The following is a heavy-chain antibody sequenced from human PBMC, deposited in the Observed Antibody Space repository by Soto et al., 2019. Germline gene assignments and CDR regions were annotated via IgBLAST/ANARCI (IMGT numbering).Heavy chain of an antibody. CDR1: GYTFTNYE. D-gene: IGHD2-15*01. V-gene: IGHV1-8*01. CDR3: ARKVDCSSGRCGSIVGY. J-gene: IGHJ4*02. CDR2: MNPNSGNT. Sequence: GASVKVSCKASGYTFTNYEIYWVRQATGQGLEWMGWMNPNSGNTGYAQKFQDRVTMTRDNSVSTAYMELSSLSSEDTAVYYCARKVDCSSGRCGSIVGYWGQGTLVTVSS.